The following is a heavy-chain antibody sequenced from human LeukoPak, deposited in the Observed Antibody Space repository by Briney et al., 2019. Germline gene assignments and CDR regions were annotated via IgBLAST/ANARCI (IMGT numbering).Heavy chain of an antibody. CDR3: ARHPVDIVDETPYWFDP. CDR2: IYYSGST. CDR1: GGSISSSSYY. J-gene: IGHJ5*02. D-gene: IGHD5-12*01. V-gene: IGHV4-39*01. Sequence: KTSETLSLTCTVSGGSISSSSYYWGWIRQPPGKGLEWIGSIYYSGSTYYNPSLKSRVTISVDTSKNQFSLKLSSVTAADTAVYYCARHPVDIVDETPYWFDPWGQGTLVTVSS.